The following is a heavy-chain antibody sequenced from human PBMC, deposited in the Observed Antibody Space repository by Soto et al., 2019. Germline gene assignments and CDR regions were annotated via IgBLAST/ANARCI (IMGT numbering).Heavy chain of an antibody. CDR1: GGTFSSCA. J-gene: IGHJ6*02. V-gene: IGHV1-69*13. CDR2: IIPIFGTA. CDR3: AGRGGITIFGVVMIDPPDYYYYGMDV. Sequence: SVKVSCKASGGTFSSCAISWVRQAPGQGLEWMGGIIPIFGTANYAQKFQGRVTITADESTSTAYMELSSLRSEDTAVYYCAGRGGITIFGVVMIDPPDYYYYGMDVWGQGTTVTVSS. D-gene: IGHD3-3*01.